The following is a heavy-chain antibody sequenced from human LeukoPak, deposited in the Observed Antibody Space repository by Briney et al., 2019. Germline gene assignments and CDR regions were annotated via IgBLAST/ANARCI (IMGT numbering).Heavy chain of an antibody. Sequence: SETLSLTCAVSGGSIRSGGYSWSWIRQPPGKGLEWIGYIYHSGSTYYNPSLKSRVTISVDRSKNQFSLKLSSVTAADTAVYYCAREVGGIPADNWFDPWGQGTLVTVSS. CDR3: AREVGGIPADNWFDP. CDR2: IYHSGST. J-gene: IGHJ5*02. CDR1: GGSIRSGGYS. V-gene: IGHV4-30-2*01. D-gene: IGHD2-2*01.